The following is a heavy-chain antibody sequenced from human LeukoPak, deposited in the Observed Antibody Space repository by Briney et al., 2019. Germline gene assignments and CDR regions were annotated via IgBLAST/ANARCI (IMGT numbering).Heavy chain of an antibody. CDR2: IQNSGST. D-gene: IGHD1-1*01. V-gene: IGHV4-59*01. CDR1: GGSINYYY. Sequence: SETLSLTCTVSGGSINYYYWMWIRQPPGKGLEWIGYIQNSGSTNYNPSLKSRVTISIDTSKNQFSLKLNSVTAADTAVYYCARGQRGYPYWGQGTLVTVSS. J-gene: IGHJ4*02. CDR3: ARGQRGYPY.